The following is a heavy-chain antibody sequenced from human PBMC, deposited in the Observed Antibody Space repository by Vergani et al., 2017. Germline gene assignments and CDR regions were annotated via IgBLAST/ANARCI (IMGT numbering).Heavy chain of an antibody. D-gene: IGHD3-10*01. J-gene: IGHJ4*02. CDR3: AVSFYGSGSYPIDY. CDR2: IIPIFGTA. CDR1: GGTFSSYA. V-gene: IGHV1-69*13. Sequence: QVQLVQSGAAVKKPGSSVKVSCKPSGGTFSSYAISWVRQAPGQGLEWMGRIIPIFGTAHYAQKFQGRVTITADESTSTAYMELSSLRSEDTAVYYCAVSFYGSGSYPIDYWGQGTLVTVSS.